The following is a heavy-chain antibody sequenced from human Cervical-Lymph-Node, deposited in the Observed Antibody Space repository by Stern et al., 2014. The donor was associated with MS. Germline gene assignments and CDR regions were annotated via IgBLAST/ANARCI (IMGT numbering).Heavy chain of an antibody. V-gene: IGHV3-20*01. Sequence: EVQLEESGGGVVRPGGSLRLSCAASGFTFDDYGMSWVRQPPGKGLEWVSGINWNGGSTGYADSVKGRFTISRDNAKNSLYLQMNSLRAEDTALYHCARQDCSGGSCYSSAFDIWGQGTMVTVSS. CDR2: INWNGGST. D-gene: IGHD2-15*01. J-gene: IGHJ3*02. CDR3: ARQDCSGGSCYSSAFDI. CDR1: GFTFDDYG.